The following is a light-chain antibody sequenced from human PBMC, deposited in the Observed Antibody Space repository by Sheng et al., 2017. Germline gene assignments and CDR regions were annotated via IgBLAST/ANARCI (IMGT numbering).Light chain of an antibody. CDR1: KLGDKY. CDR3: QSYDSSLSGVV. J-gene: IGLJ2*01. CDR2: EDN. V-gene: IGLV3-1*01. Sequence: SYELTQPPSVSVSPGQTASITCSGDKLGDKYACWYQQKPGQSPVMVIYEDNRRPSGIPERFSGSNSGNTATLTISGTQAMDEADYYCQSYDSSLSGVVFGGGTKLTVL.